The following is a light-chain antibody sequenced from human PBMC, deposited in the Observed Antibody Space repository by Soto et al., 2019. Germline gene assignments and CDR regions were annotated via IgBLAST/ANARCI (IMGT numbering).Light chain of an antibody. CDR3: AAWDDSLIAVV. Sequence: QSVLTQPPSASGAPGQRVTISCSGSSSNIGSNYVYWYQQLPGTAPKLLIYSNNQRPSGVPDRFSGSKSGTSASLAISWLRSEDEADYYCAAWDDSLIAVVFGGGTQLTVL. J-gene: IGLJ2*01. CDR1: SSNIGSNY. V-gene: IGLV1-47*02. CDR2: SNN.